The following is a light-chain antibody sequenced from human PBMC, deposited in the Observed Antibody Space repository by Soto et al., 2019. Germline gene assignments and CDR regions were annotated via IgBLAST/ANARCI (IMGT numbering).Light chain of an antibody. Sequence: ELVITQSPATLSVSPGERATLSCRASQSVSSNLAWYQQKPGQAPRLLIYGASTRATGIPARFSGSGSGTEFTLTISILQSEDFAVYYCQQYNNWPWTFGQGTKVEIK. CDR1: QSVSSN. V-gene: IGKV3-15*01. CDR2: GAS. CDR3: QQYNNWPWT. J-gene: IGKJ1*01.